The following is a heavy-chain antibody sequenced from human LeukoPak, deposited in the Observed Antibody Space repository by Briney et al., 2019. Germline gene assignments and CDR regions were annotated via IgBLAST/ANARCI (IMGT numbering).Heavy chain of an antibody. CDR3: AKGGIFRYYFDY. J-gene: IGHJ4*02. CDR1: GFTFDDYA. Sequence: PGGSLRLSCAASGFTFDDYAMHWVRQAPGKGLEWVSLISGDGGSTYYADSVKGRFTISRDNSKNSLYLQMNSLRAEDTAVYYCAKGGIFRYYFDYWGQGTLVTVSS. D-gene: IGHD2-15*01. CDR2: ISGDGGST. V-gene: IGHV3-43*02.